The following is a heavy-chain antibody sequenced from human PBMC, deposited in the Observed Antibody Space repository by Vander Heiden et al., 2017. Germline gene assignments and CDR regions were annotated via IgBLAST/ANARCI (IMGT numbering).Heavy chain of an antibody. CDR3: ARDGEWELPLDY. V-gene: IGHV3-74*01. Sequence: EVQLVESGGGLVQPGGSLRLPCAASGFTFSSDWMHWVRQAPGKGLVWVSRINSDGSSTSYADSVKGRFTISRDNAKNTLYLQMNSLRAEDTAVYYCARDGEWELPLDYWGQGTLVTVSS. D-gene: IGHD1-26*01. CDR1: GFTFSSDW. CDR2: INSDGSST. J-gene: IGHJ4*02.